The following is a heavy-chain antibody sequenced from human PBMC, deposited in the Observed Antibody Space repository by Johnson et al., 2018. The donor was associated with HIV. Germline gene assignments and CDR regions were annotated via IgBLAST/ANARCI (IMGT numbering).Heavy chain of an antibody. CDR3: ARDVYDGAHEN. D-gene: IGHD5/OR15-5a*01. CDR1: RSSFSTYW. CDR2: IRQDGNEI. Sequence: MLLVESGGGLVQPGGSLKLSCAASRSSFSTYWMAWVRQAPGKRLEWLTNIRQDGNEINYADSVKGRFTISRDNAKNSLYLQMNSLRAEDTAVYYCARDVYDGAHENWGQGTRVTVSS. V-gene: IGHV3-7*05. J-gene: IGHJ3*01.